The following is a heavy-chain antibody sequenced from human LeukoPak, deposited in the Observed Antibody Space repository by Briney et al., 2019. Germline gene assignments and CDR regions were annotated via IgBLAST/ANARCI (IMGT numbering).Heavy chain of an antibody. CDR3: VREVLSMIEVCYFDS. Sequence: PSETLSLTCTVSGGSISGAGYYWDWIRQHPGKGLECLVHINYSGYSNYNPFLRSRVTMSVDTSRNRFYLKMTTVSAADTAVYYCVREVLSMIEVCYFDSWGQGTLVTVSS. CDR1: GGSISGAGYY. J-gene: IGHJ4*02. CDR2: INYSGYS. D-gene: IGHD3-22*01. V-gene: IGHV4-31*03.